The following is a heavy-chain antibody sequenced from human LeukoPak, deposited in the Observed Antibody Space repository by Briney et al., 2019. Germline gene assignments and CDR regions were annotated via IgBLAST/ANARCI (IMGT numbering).Heavy chain of an antibody. CDR1: GYTFTSCG. CDR3: ARSQGYYDILTGYYTFDY. CDR2: ISAYNGNT. V-gene: IGHV1-18*01. D-gene: IGHD3-9*01. Sequence: ASVTVSCKASGYTFTSCGISWVRQAPGQGLEWMGWISAYNGNTNYAQKLQGRVTMTTDTSTSTAYMELRSLRSDDTAVYYCARSQGYYDILTGYYTFDYWGQGTLVTVSS. J-gene: IGHJ4*02.